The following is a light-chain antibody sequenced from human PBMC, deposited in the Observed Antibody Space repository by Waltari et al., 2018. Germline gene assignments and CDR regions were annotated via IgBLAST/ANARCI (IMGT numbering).Light chain of an antibody. CDR1: STDVGGYTY. V-gene: IGLV2-14*01. Sequence: QSALTQPASVSGSPGPSITIPCPGPSTDVGGYTYVPWYQPHPGKAPQLMIYEVSYRPSGISNRFSGSKSGNTASLTISGLRADDEGDYYCSSYTSTDTVVFGGGTKLTVL. CDR3: SSYTSTDTVV. CDR2: EVS. J-gene: IGLJ2*01.